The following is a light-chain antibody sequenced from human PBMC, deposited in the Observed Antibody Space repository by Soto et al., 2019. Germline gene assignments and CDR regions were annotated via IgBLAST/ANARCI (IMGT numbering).Light chain of an antibody. V-gene: IGLV1-44*01. J-gene: IGLJ1*01. Sequence: QSVLTQPPSASGTPGQRVTISCSGSSSSIGSSTVNWYQHLPGTAPKLLIYSNSQRPSGVPDRFSGSKSGTSASLAISGLQSDDEADYYCLVWVDSLKGYVFGTGTKVTVL. CDR3: LVWVDSLKGYV. CDR1: SSSIGSST. CDR2: SNS.